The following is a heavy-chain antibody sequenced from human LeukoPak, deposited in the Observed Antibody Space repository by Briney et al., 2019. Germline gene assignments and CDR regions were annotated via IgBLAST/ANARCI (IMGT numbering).Heavy chain of an antibody. J-gene: IGHJ4*02. CDR3: AKDYYGNYHFDY. CDR1: GFTFSSYA. D-gene: IGHD4-11*01. Sequence: GGSLRLSCAASGFTFSSYAMSWVRQAPGKGLEWVSAISGSGGSTYYADSVKGRFTISRDNSKYTLYLQMNSLRAEDTAVYYCAKDYYGNYHFDYWGQGTLVTVSS. CDR2: ISGSGGST. V-gene: IGHV3-23*01.